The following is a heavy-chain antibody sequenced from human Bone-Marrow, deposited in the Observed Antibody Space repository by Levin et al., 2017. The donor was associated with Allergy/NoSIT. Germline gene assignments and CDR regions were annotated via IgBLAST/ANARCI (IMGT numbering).Heavy chain of an antibody. J-gene: IGHJ4*02. CDR2: INQDGSEK. CDR1: GFTFHSYW. D-gene: IGHD3-22*01. Sequence: AGGSLRLSCTASGFTFHSYWMTWVRQAPGKGLEWVANINQDGSEKYYVDSVKGRFTVSRDNAKNSFFLQMNSLRAEDTAVYYCARGGAGFRPLSSACWGQGTLVTVSS. V-gene: IGHV3-7*01. CDR3: ARGGAGFRPLSSAC.